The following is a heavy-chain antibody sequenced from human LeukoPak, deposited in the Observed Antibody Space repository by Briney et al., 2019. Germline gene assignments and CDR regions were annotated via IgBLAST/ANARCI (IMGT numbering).Heavy chain of an antibody. CDR2: IRSRDRTI. CDR1: GFTFSTYS. CDR3: ASRGVSYYYYYYMDV. J-gene: IGHJ6*03. Sequence: GGSLRLSCAASGFTFSTYSINWVRQAPGKGLEWVSYIRSRDRTIYYADSVKGRFTISTDNAENSLYLQMNSLRAEDTAVYYCASRGVSYYYYYYMDVWGKGTTVTISS. D-gene: IGHD3-10*01. V-gene: IGHV3-48*01.